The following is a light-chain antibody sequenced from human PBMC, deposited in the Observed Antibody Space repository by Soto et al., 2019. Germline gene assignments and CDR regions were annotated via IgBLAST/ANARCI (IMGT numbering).Light chain of an antibody. CDR3: QQYKSYKT. CDR2: DAS. Sequence: DIPMTQSPSTLSASVGDRVTITCRTSQTISSGLAWYQQKPGKAPKVLIYDASTLESGVLSRFSGIGSGTEFTLIISSLQPDDFATYYCQQYKSYKTFGQGTKVVIK. J-gene: IGKJ1*01. CDR1: QTISSG. V-gene: IGKV1-5*01.